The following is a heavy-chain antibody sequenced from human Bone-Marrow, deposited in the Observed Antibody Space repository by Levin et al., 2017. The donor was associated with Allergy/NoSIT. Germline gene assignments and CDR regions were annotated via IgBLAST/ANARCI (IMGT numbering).Heavy chain of an antibody. V-gene: IGHV3-23*01. D-gene: IGHD6-13*01. CDR1: GFTFSNYA. J-gene: IGHJ3*02. CDR3: ARFARPAGVYYSSDSFDI. Sequence: AGGSLRLSCAASGFTFSNYAMSWVRQAPGKGLEWVAGFRDTRYTNYADSVNGRFTISRDNSRNMFYLQMNSLRAEDTAVYYCARFARPAGVYYSSDSFDIWGQGTMVTVSS. CDR2: FRDTRYT.